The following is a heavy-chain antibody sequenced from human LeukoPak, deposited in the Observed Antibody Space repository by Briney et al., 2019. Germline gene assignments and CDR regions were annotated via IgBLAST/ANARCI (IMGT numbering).Heavy chain of an antibody. Sequence: GGSLRLSCAASGFTFDDYAMLWVRQAPGKGLEWVSGISWNSGSIGYADSVKGRFTISRDNAKNSLYLQMNSLRAEDTALYYCAKDGLPSYYYDSSGYYNWFDPWGQGTLVTVSS. CDR3: AKDGLPSYYYDSSGYYNWFDP. J-gene: IGHJ5*02. CDR2: ISWNSGSI. V-gene: IGHV3-9*01. CDR1: GFTFDDYA. D-gene: IGHD3-22*01.